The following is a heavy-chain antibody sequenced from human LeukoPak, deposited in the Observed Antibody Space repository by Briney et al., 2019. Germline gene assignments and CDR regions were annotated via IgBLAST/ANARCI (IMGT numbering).Heavy chain of an antibody. CDR1: GWSFSGSN. CDR2: IYNSGTT. V-gene: IGHV4-34*01. J-gene: IGHJ4*02. Sequence: SETLSLTCAVYGWSFSGSNWSCLRQPPGKGREWIVEIYNSGTTIYNPSLNSRVIISVDTSKQQLSLNLISVTAADTAVYYCLRAYDYWGQGTLVTVSS. CDR3: LRAYDY.